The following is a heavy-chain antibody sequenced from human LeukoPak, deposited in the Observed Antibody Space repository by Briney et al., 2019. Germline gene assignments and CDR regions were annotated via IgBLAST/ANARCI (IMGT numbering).Heavy chain of an antibody. D-gene: IGHD4/OR15-4a*01. Sequence: SETLSLTCTASGGSISSSSYYWGWIRQPPGKGLEWIGSIYYSGSTYYNPSLKSRVTISVDTSKNQFSLKLSSVTAADTAVYYCASFKGDYDYFDYWGQGTLVTVSS. CDR3: ASFKGDYDYFDY. J-gene: IGHJ4*02. V-gene: IGHV4-39*01. CDR1: GGSISSSSYY. CDR2: IYYSGST.